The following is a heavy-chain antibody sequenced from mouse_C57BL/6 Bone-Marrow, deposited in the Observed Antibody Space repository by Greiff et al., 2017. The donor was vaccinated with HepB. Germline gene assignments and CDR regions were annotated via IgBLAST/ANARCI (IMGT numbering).Heavy chain of an antibody. CDR3: ARLGYYTDWFAY. D-gene: IGHD2-12*01. J-gene: IGHJ3*01. CDR2: ISSGGSYT. CDR1: GFTFSSYG. Sequence: EVKLMESGGDLVKPGGSLKLSCAASGFTFSSYGMSWVRQTPDKRLEWVATISSGGSYTYYPDSVKGRFTISRDNAKNTLYLQMSSLKSEDTAMYYCARLGYYTDWFAYWGQGTLVTVSA. V-gene: IGHV5-6*01.